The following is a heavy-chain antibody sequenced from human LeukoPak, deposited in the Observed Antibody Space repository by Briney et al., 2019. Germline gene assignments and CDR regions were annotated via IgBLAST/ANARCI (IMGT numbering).Heavy chain of an antibody. Sequence: PGGSLRLSCAASGFTFSSYWMSWVRQAPGKGLEWVANIKGDGSDNHYVDSVRGRFTISRDNAKNSLYLQMNSLRDEDTAIYYCARGDCSGGSCYSFDYWGQGTLVTVSS. CDR3: ARGDCSGGSCYSFDY. J-gene: IGHJ4*02. CDR1: GFTFSSYW. CDR2: IKGDGSDN. V-gene: IGHV3-7*02. D-gene: IGHD2-15*01.